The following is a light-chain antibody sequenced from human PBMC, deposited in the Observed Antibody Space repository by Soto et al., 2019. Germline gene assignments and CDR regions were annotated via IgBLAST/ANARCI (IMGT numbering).Light chain of an antibody. V-gene: IGKV1-39*01. CDR2: ATS. CDR1: HTVSSY. J-gene: IGKJ5*01. CDR3: QQSFTTPS. Sequence: DIQMTQTPSSLYASVGDRVNITCRASHTVSSYLNWYQQKPGTVPKLLIYATSNLQSGVPSRFSGRGFGTDFTLTISSLQPEDFATYYCQQSFTTPSLGQGTRLEIK.